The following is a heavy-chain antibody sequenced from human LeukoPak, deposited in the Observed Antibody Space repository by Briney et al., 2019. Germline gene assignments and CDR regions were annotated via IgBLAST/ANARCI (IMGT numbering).Heavy chain of an antibody. J-gene: IGHJ5*02. CDR3: ARDGAYRSSSGWFDP. Sequence: SETLSLTCTVSGVSISSYYWSWLRQPPGKGLEWIGYMYYSGSTNYNPPLKRRLAISVDTSKNQFSLKLSSVTAADTAVYYCARDGAYRSSSGWFDPWGQGTLVTVSS. V-gene: IGHV4-59*01. D-gene: IGHD6-6*01. CDR2: MYYSGST. CDR1: GVSISSYY.